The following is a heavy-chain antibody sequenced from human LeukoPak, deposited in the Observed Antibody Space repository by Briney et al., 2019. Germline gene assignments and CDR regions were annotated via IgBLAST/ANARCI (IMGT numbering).Heavy chain of an antibody. CDR1: GFTFSAYG. D-gene: IGHD1-26*01. CDR3: AGEGVGGYYFDY. V-gene: IGHV3-33*08. J-gene: IGHJ4*02. Sequence: GGSLRLSCAASGFTFSAYGMSWVRQAPGKGLEWVAVIWYDGSNKYYADSVKGRFTISRDNSKNTLYLQMNSLRAEDTAVYYCAGEGVGGYYFDYWGQGTLVTVSS. CDR2: IWYDGSNK.